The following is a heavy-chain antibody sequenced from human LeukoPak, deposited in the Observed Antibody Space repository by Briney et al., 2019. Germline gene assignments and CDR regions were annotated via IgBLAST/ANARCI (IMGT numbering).Heavy chain of an antibody. D-gene: IGHD3-10*01. CDR2: ISSSYI. J-gene: IGHJ4*02. Sequence: GGSLRLSCAASGFTFSSYSMNWVRQAPGKGLEWVSSISSSYIYYADSVKGRFTISRDNAKNSLYLQMNSLRAEDTAVYYCASFSYGSGSSYWGQGTLVTVSS. CDR3: ASFSYGSGSSY. CDR1: GFTFSSYS. V-gene: IGHV3-21*01.